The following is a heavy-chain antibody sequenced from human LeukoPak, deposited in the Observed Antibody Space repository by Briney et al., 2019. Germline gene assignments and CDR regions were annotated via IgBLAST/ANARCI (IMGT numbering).Heavy chain of an antibody. CDR3: ARSRTYWGCSSTSCYYWFDP. CDR1: GYTFTSYA. V-gene: IGHV1-3*01. CDR2: INAGNGNT. D-gene: IGHD2-2*01. J-gene: IGHJ5*02. Sequence: ASVKVSCKASGYTFTSYAMHWVRQAPGQRLEWMGWINAGNGNTKYSQKFQGRVTITRDTSASTAYMELSSLRSEDTAVYYCARSRTYWGCSSTSCYYWFDPWGQGTLVTVSS.